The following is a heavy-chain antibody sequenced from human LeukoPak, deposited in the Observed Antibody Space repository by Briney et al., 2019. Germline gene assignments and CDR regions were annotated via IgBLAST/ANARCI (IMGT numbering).Heavy chain of an antibody. CDR1: GFTFSSYW. J-gene: IGHJ6*03. CDR3: AAQSGGSGWYYYYYYMDV. D-gene: IGHD6-19*01. Sequence: GGSLRLSCAASGFTFSSYWMSWVRQAPGKGLEWVANIKQDGSEKYYVDSVKGRFTISRDNAKNSLYLQMNSLRAEDTAVYYCAAQSGGSGWYYYYYYMDVWGKGTTVTISS. CDR2: IKQDGSEK. V-gene: IGHV3-7*01.